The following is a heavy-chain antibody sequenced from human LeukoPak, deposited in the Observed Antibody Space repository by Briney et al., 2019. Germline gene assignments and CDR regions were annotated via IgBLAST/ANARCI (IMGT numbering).Heavy chain of an antibody. CDR1: GFTFSSYS. CDR3: TASDTPGVDY. J-gene: IGHJ4*02. D-gene: IGHD5-18*01. Sequence: GGSLRLSCAASGFTFSSYSMNWVRQAPGKGLEWVSSITSSSSYIYYADSVKGRFTISRDNGKKSLYLQMNSLKTEDTAVFYCTASDTPGVDYWGQGTLLTVSS. CDR2: ITSSSSYI. V-gene: IGHV3-21*03.